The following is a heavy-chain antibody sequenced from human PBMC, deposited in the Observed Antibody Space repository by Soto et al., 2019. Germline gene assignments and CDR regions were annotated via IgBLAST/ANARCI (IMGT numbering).Heavy chain of an antibody. CDR3: AKVPYDIVTGYYDY. J-gene: IGHJ4*02. V-gene: IGHV3-23*01. CDR2: VNGRGSNT. Sequence: PGGSLRLSCAASGFTGRRNYMTWVRRAPGKGLEWVSGVNGRGSNTYYADSVRGRFTISRGNSKNMLYLQMNSLRAEDTAIYYCAKVPYDIVTGYYDYWGQGALVTVSS. CDR1: GFTGRRNY. D-gene: IGHD3-9*01.